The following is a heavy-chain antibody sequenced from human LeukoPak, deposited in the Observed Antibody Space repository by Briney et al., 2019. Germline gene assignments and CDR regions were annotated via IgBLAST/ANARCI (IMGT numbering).Heavy chain of an antibody. CDR1: GGSISSYY. J-gene: IGHJ4*02. Sequence: SETLSLTCTVSGGSISSYYWSWIRQPPGKGLEWIGYIYYSGSTNYNPSLKSRVTISVDTSKNQFSLKLSSVTAADTAVYYCARTIVGDTPDYWGQGTLVTVSS. V-gene: IGHV4-59*08. D-gene: IGHD1-26*01. CDR3: ARTIVGDTPDY. CDR2: IYYSGST.